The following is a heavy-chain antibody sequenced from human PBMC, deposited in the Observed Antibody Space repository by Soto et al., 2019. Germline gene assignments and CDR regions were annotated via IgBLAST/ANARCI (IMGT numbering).Heavy chain of an antibody. CDR1: GGSICSGGYF. J-gene: IGHJ4*02. CDR3: ARGVLY. CDR2: IFYSGTT. D-gene: IGHD1-1*01. Sequence: SETLSLSCTVSGGSICSGGYFWSWIRQPPGKGLEWIGNIFYSGTTYYNPSLKSRVTISVDTSKNQFSLKLSSVTAADTAVYFCARGVLYWGQGTLVTVSS. V-gene: IGHV4-31*03.